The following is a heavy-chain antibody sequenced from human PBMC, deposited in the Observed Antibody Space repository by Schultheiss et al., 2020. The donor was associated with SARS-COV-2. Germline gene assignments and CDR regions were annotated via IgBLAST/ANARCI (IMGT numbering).Heavy chain of an antibody. J-gene: IGHJ4*02. Sequence: GESLKISCAASGFTFSSYSMNWVRQAPGKGLVWVSRINSDGSSTSYADSVKGRFTISRDNSKNTLYLQMNSLRAEDTAVYYCAKDRHYCSGGSCYSDYWGQGTLVTVSS. CDR2: INSDGSST. CDR3: AKDRHYCSGGSCYSDY. CDR1: GFTFSSYS. D-gene: IGHD2-15*01. V-gene: IGHV3-74*01.